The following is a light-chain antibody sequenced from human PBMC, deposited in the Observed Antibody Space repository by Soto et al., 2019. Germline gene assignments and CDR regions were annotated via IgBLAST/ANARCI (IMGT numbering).Light chain of an antibody. J-gene: IGKJ1*01. CDR1: QTITTY. Sequence: DIQMTQSPSSLSASVGDRVTITCRASQTITTYLNWYQHKPGKAPQLLIYGASSLQSGVPSRFTGSGSGTDFTLTISSPQPEDFATYYCQQSHSTPWTFGQGTEVEIK. V-gene: IGKV1-39*01. CDR3: QQSHSTPWT. CDR2: GAS.